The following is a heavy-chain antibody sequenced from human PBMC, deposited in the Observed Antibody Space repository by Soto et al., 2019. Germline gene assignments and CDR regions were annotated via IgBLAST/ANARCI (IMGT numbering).Heavy chain of an antibody. Sequence: SETLSLTCTVSGGSISSYYWSWIRQPPGKGLEWIGYIYYSGSTNYNPSLKSRVTISVDTSKNQFSLKLSSVTAADTAVYYCSRAFWDYDSNGYYYYYDMDVWGQGTTVTVSS. J-gene: IGHJ6*02. V-gene: IGHV4-59*01. D-gene: IGHD3-22*01. CDR2: IYYSGST. CDR1: GGSISSYY. CDR3: SRAFWDYDSNGYYYYYDMDV.